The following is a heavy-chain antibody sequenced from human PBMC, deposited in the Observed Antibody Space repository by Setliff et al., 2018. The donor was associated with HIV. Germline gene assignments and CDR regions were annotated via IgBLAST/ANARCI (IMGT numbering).Heavy chain of an antibody. CDR3: ARDDHYYDSGSFYSDWYFDL. J-gene: IGHJ2*01. V-gene: IGHV1-69*13. CDR1: GGTFSNYA. Sequence: SVKVSCKASGGTFSNYAISWVRQAPGQGLEWMGGIIPIFGSTKYAQKFQDRVIITADESTHTADMELSSLRSEDTAVYYCARDDHYYDSGSFYSDWYFDLWGRGTLVTVLL. D-gene: IGHD3-10*01. CDR2: IIPIFGST.